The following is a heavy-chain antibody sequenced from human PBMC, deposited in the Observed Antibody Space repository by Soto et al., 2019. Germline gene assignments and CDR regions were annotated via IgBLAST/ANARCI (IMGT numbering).Heavy chain of an antibody. CDR3: AKGLINGRWYAED. Sequence: EVHLLESGGGLVHPGESLRLSCGASGFTFSNCVMTWVRQAPGKGLEWVSCITDSGTGTHYADSVKGRFTISRDNSKNTMYLQMNNLRAEDTGVYYCAKGLINGRWYAEDWGQGTLVTVSS. CDR2: ITDSGTGT. D-gene: IGHD6-13*01. J-gene: IGHJ4*02. CDR1: GFTFSNCV. V-gene: IGHV3-23*01.